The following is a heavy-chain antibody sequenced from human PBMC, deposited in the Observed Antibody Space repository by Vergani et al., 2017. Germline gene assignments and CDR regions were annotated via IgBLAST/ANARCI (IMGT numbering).Heavy chain of an antibody. J-gene: IGHJ4*02. V-gene: IGHV3-48*01. Sequence: EVQLVESGGGLVQPGGSLRLSCAASGFTFSSYSMNWVRQAPGKGLEWVSYISSSSSTIYYGDSVKGRFTISRDNAKNSLYLQMNSLRAEDTAVYYCARDGGDSGGWYGFDYWGQGTLVTVSS. CDR3: ARDGGDSGGWYGFDY. D-gene: IGHD6-19*01. CDR2: ISSSSSTI. CDR1: GFTFSSYS.